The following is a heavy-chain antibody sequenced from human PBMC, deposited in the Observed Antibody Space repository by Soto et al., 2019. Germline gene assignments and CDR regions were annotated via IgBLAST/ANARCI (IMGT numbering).Heavy chain of an antibody. Sequence: GSLRLSCAASGFTFSSYAMSWVRQAPGKGLEWVSGISGSGDSTYYADSVKGRFTISRDNSKNTLYLQMNSLRAEDTAVYYCAKGVPGIAVAGTGYFQQWGQGTLVTVSS. V-gene: IGHV3-23*01. J-gene: IGHJ1*01. CDR2: ISGSGDST. CDR3: AKGVPGIAVAGTGYFQQ. CDR1: GFTFSSYA. D-gene: IGHD6-19*01.